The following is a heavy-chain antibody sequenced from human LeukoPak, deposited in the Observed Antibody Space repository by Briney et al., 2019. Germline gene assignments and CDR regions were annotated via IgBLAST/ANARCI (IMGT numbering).Heavy chain of an antibody. CDR3: ARHYGQLNWGCWYFDL. D-gene: IGHD7-27*01. J-gene: IGHJ2*01. CDR1: GGSISSRSFY. Sequence: SETLSLTCTVSGGSISSRSFYWGWIRQPPGKGPEWIGSISYTESAYYTPSLRGRVTISVDPSENQFSLRLSSVTAADTAVYYCARHYGQLNWGCWYFDLWGRGALVTVSS. CDR2: ISYTESA. V-gene: IGHV4-39*01.